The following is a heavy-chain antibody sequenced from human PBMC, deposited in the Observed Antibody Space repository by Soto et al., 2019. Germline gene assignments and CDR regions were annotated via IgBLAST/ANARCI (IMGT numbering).Heavy chain of an antibody. CDR1: GYTFTSYG. Sequence: QVQLVQSGAEVKKPGASVKVSCKASGYTFTSYGISWVRQAPGQGLEWMGWISAYNGNTNYAQKLQGRVTMTTDTSTRTAYMERRSLRSDDTAVYYCARAPLSSYRPFYYYYYGMAVWGKGTTVPVSS. CDR2: ISAYNGNT. V-gene: IGHV1-18*04. J-gene: IGHJ6*04. D-gene: IGHD4-4*01. CDR3: ARAPLSSYRPFYYYYYGMAV.